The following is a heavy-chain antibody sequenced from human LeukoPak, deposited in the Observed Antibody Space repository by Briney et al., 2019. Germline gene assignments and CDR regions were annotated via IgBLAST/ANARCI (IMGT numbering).Heavy chain of an antibody. V-gene: IGHV4-61*02. J-gene: IGHJ4*02. CDR1: GGSISSGSYY. Sequence: PSQTLSLTCTVSGGSISSGSYYWSWIRQPAGKGLEWIGRIYTSGSTNYNPSLKSRVTISVDTSKNQFSLKLSSVTAADTAVYYCARGRTKEMGIDYWGQGTLVTVSS. CDR3: ARGRTKEMGIDY. CDR2: IYTSGST. D-gene: IGHD1-14*01.